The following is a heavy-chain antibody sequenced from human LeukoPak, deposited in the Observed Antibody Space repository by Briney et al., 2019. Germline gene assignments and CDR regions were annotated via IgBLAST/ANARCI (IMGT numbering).Heavy chain of an antibody. Sequence: GGSLRLSCAASGFTFDDYAMHWVRQAPGKGLEWVSGISWNSGSIGYADSVKGRFTISRDNAKNSLYLQMNSLRAEDTAVYYCARDALCSSTSCYLAAGAPDALDIWGQGTMVTVSS. V-gene: IGHV3-9*01. CDR3: ARDALCSSTSCYLAAGAPDALDI. CDR1: GFTFDDYA. J-gene: IGHJ3*02. CDR2: ISWNSGSI. D-gene: IGHD2-2*01.